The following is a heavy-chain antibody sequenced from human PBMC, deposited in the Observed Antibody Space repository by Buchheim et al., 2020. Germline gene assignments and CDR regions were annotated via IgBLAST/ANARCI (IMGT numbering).Heavy chain of an antibody. CDR3: ARFPVQRKPY. V-gene: IGHV4-59*01. CDR2: IYYSGST. D-gene: IGHD5-24*01. J-gene: IGHJ4*02. Sequence: QVLLQESGPGMVKPSETLSLTCNVSGASMNDYYLSWIRQPPGKGLEWLGYIYYSGSTNYNPSLKSRVTILIDTSKHQFPPRLTSVAAADTAVYYCARFPVQRKPYWGQGIL. CDR1: GASMNDYY.